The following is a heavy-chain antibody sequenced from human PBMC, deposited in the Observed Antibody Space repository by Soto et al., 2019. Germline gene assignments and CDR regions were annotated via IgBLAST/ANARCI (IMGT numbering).Heavy chain of an antibody. CDR3: AIRASYYDSSGYFDY. CDR1: GFTFSSYW. V-gene: IGHV3-74*01. Sequence: EVPLVESGGGLVQPGGSRRLSFAASGFTFSSYWMHWVRQAPGKGLGWVSRINSDGSSTSYADSVKGRFTISRDNAKNTLYLQMNSLRAEDTAVYYCAIRASYYDSSGYFDYWGQGTLVTVSS. D-gene: IGHD3-22*01. CDR2: INSDGSST. J-gene: IGHJ4*02.